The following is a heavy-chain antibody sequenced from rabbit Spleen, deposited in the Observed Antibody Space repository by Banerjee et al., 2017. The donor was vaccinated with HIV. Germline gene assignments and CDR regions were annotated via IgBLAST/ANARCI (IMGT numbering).Heavy chain of an antibody. CDR3: ARDFAGVICCNFGL. CDR1: GFSFSNKTV. V-gene: IGHV1S45*01. CDR2: INAVTGKA. D-gene: IGHD4-2*01. J-gene: IGHJ6*01. Sequence: QEQLVECGGGLVKPEGYLKLSCTASGFSFSNKTVMCWVRQAPGKGLEWIACINAVTGKAVYASWAKGRFTFSKTSSTTVTLQMTSLTAAYTATYFCARDFAGVICCNFGLWGPGTLVTVS.